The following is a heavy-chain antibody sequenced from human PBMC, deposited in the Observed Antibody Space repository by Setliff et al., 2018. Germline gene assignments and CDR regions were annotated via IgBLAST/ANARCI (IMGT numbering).Heavy chain of an antibody. CDR1: GFTFDDYT. V-gene: IGHV3-43*01. Sequence: PGESLKLSCAASGFTFDDYTMHWVRQAPGKGLEWVSLISWDGGSTYYADSVKGRFTISRDNSKNSLYLQMNSLRTEDTALYYCAKDIGSSWYFGYYGMDVWGQGTTVTVS. CDR2: ISWDGGST. CDR3: AKDIGSSWYFGYYGMDV. J-gene: IGHJ6*02. D-gene: IGHD6-13*01.